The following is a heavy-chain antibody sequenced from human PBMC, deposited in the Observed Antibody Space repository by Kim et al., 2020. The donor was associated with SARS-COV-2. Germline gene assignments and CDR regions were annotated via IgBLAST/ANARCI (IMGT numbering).Heavy chain of an antibody. D-gene: IGHD6-13*01. Sequence: ASVKVSCKASGYSITDYAMNWVRQAPGRGLEWMGWINTNTGVPTYAQGFTGRFVFSLETSVSTAYLQINSLQAEDSAVYYCARDSPYRSNWAPFDFWGQG. CDR2: INTNTGVP. CDR3: ARDSPYRSNWAPFDF. V-gene: IGHV7-4-1*02. J-gene: IGHJ4*02. CDR1: GYSITDYA.